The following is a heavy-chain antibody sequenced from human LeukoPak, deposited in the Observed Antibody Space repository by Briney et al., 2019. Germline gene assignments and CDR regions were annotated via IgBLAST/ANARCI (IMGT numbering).Heavy chain of an antibody. CDR1: GYSFTSSW. CDR2: INPGDSDT. D-gene: IGHD2-8*01. V-gene: IGHV5-51*01. CDR3: ARDRLGYCTNGVCGYFDY. J-gene: IGHJ4*02. Sequence: GESLKISSQASGYSFTSSWIGWARQMPGKGLEWMAIINPGDSDTRYSPSFQGQVTISADKSISTVYLQWGSLKASDTAMYYCARDRLGYCTNGVCGYFDYWGQGTLVTVSS.